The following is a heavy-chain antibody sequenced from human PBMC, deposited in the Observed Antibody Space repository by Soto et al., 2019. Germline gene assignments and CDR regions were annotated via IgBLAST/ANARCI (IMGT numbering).Heavy chain of an antibody. CDR1: GFTFSSYW. V-gene: IGHV3-7*01. CDR2: IKQDGSEK. Sequence: GGSLRLSCAASGFTFSSYWMSRVRQAPGKGLEWVANIKQDGSEKYYVDSVKGRFTISRDNAKNSLYLQMNSLRAEDTAVYYCARVLEQWLVPYGMDVWGQGTTVTVSS. CDR3: ARVLEQWLVPYGMDV. D-gene: IGHD6-19*01. J-gene: IGHJ6*02.